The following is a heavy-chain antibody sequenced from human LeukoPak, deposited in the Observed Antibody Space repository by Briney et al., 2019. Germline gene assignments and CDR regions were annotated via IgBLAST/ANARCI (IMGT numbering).Heavy chain of an antibody. J-gene: IGHJ5*02. CDR3: ARGHPYYYGSGSYVSWFDP. Sequence: GGSLRLSCAASGFTLSDYYMSWIRQAPGKGLEWVSYISSSGSTIYYADSVKGRFTISRDNAKNSLYLQMNSLRAEDTAVYYCARGHPYYYGSGSYVSWFDPWGQGTLVTVSS. V-gene: IGHV3-11*04. D-gene: IGHD3-10*01. CDR2: ISSSGSTI. CDR1: GFTLSDYY.